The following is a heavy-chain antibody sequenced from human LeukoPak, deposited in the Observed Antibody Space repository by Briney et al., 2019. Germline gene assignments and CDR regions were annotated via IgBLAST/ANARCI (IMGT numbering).Heavy chain of an antibody. Sequence: ASVKVSCKASGYTFTGYYMHWVRQAPGQGLEWMGWINPNSGGTNYAQEFQGWVTMTRDTSISTAYMELSRLRSDDTAVYYCAREDSSSWYWFDPWGQGTLVTVSS. CDR2: INPNSGGT. D-gene: IGHD6-13*01. J-gene: IGHJ5*02. V-gene: IGHV1-2*04. CDR1: GYTFTGYY. CDR3: AREDSSSWYWFDP.